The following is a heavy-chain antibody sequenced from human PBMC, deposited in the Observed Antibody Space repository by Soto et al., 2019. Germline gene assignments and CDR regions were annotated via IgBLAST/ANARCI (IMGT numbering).Heavy chain of an antibody. D-gene: IGHD2-2*01. CDR3: ARDRAQEDIVVVPAASMSDWFDP. Sequence: GASVKVSCKASGGTFSSYTISWVRQAPGQGLEWMGRIIPILGIANYAQKFQGRVTITADKSTSTAYMELSSLRSEDTAVYYCARDRAQEDIVVVPAASMSDWFDPWGQGTLVTVSS. CDR2: IIPILGIA. J-gene: IGHJ5*02. V-gene: IGHV1-69*04. CDR1: GGTFSSYT.